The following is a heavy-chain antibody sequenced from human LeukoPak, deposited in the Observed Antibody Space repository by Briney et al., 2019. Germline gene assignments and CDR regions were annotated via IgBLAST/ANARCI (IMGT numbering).Heavy chain of an antibody. Sequence: GGSLRLSCAASGFTVSRNYYMNWVRQAPGKGLEWVSVIYSAGTTYYADSVKGRFTISRDNSKNTVYLQMNTLRAEDTAVYYCARGDDYGGAWYYFDCWGQGTLVTVSS. CDR2: IYSAGTT. V-gene: IGHV3-53*01. J-gene: IGHJ4*02. D-gene: IGHD4-23*01. CDR1: GFTVSRNY. CDR3: ARGDDYGGAWYYFDC.